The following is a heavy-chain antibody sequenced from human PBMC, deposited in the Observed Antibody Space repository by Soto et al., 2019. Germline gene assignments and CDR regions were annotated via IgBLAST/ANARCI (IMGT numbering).Heavy chain of an antibody. J-gene: IGHJ4*02. CDR3: ARDYSYFDY. D-gene: IGHD2-15*01. V-gene: IGHV4-59*01. CDR1: GGSISSYY. CDR2: IYYSGST. Sequence: SETMSLTCTVSGGSISSYYGSWIRQPPGKGLEWIGYIYYSGSTNYNPSLKSRVTISVDTSKNQFSLKLSSVTAADTAVYYCARDYSYFDYWGQGTLVTVSS.